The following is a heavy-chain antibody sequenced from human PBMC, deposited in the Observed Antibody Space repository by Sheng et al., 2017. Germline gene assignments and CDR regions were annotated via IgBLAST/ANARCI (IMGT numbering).Heavy chain of an antibody. V-gene: IGHV3-33*01. J-gene: IGHJ4*02. Sequence: QVQLVESGGGVVQPGTSLRLFCAASGFTFSNYGMHWVRQAPGKGLEWVAVIWYDGDNKYYADSVKGRFTISRDNSKNTLYLQMNNLRAEDRAVYYCARSMYSSGWYSLDYWGQGTLVTVSS. CDR2: IWYDGDNK. CDR3: ARSMYSSGWYSLDY. CDR1: GFTFSNYG. D-gene: IGHD6-19*01.